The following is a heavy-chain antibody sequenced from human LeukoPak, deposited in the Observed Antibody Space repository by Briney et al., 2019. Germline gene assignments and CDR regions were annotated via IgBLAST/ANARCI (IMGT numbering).Heavy chain of an antibody. D-gene: IGHD1-26*01. CDR1: GGSISSYY. CDR3: ARAEYSGSYELDY. Sequence: SETLSLTCTVSGGSISSYYWSWIRQPPGKGLEWIGYIYYSGSTNYNPSLKSRVTISVDTSKNQFSLKLSSVTAADTAVYYCARAEYSGSYELDYWGQGTLVTVSS. V-gene: IGHV4-59*12. J-gene: IGHJ4*02. CDR2: IYYSGST.